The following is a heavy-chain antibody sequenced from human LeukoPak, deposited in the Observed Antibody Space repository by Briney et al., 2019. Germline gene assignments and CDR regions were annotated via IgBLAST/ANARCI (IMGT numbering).Heavy chain of an antibody. Sequence: PGGSLRLSCAASGLTFNSYWMHWVRQVAGKGLVWVARINGDASNTTYADSVKGRFTISRDNAKNTLYLQMNSLGVDDTAVYYCARAMPHNNWFDPWGQGGLVTVSS. D-gene: IGHD2-2*01. V-gene: IGHV3-74*03. CDR2: INGDASNT. CDR3: ARAMPHNNWFDP. CDR1: GLTFNSYW. J-gene: IGHJ5*02.